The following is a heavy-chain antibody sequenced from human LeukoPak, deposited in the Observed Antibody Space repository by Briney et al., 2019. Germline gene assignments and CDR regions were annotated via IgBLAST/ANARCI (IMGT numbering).Heavy chain of an antibody. CDR3: ARAAGVDIAVAGDFDY. Sequence: ASVKVSCKASGYTFTSYGISWVRQAPGQGLEWMGWISAYNGSTNYAQKLQGRVTMTTDTSTSTAYMELRSLRSDDTVVYYCARAAGVDIAVAGDFDYWGQGTLVTVSS. CDR1: GYTFTSYG. D-gene: IGHD6-19*01. CDR2: ISAYNGST. V-gene: IGHV1-18*01. J-gene: IGHJ4*02.